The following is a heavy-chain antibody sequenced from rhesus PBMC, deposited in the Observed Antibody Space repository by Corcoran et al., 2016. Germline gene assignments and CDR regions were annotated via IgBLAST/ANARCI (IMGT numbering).Heavy chain of an antibody. D-gene: IGHD4-23*01. CDR3: AKESRWTVTTRLDY. J-gene: IGHJ4*01. CDR1: GFTFSSYG. Sequence: EVQLVESGGGLVQPGGSLRLSCAASGFTFSSYGMSWVRQAPGKGLEWVSYISNVGGSTYYADSMKGRFTISRDNSKNTLSLQMNSLRAEDTAVYYCAKESRWTVTTRLDYWGQGVLVTVSS. CDR2: ISNVGGST. V-gene: IGHV3S5*01.